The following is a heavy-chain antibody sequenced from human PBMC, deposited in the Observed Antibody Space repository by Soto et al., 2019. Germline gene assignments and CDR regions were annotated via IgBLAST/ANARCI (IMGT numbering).Heavy chain of an antibody. J-gene: IGHJ1*01. CDR2: ISGSGGST. Sequence: GGSLRLSCAASGFTFSSYAMSWVRQAPGKGLEWVSAISGSGGSTYYADSVKGRFTISRDNSKNTLYLQMNSLRAEDTAVYYCAKDRPFCSGGSCYGRRYYDSSGYYPEYFQHWGQGTLVTVSS. CDR3: AKDRPFCSGGSCYGRRYYDSSGYYPEYFQH. D-gene: IGHD3-22*01. V-gene: IGHV3-23*01. CDR1: GFTFSSYA.